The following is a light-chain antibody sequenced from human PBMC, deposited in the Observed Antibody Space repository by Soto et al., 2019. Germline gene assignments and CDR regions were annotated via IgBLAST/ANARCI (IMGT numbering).Light chain of an antibody. CDR2: GAS. CDR3: QQALT. V-gene: IGKV3D-7*01. J-gene: IGKJ4*01. CDR1: QTVSRYY. Sequence: VLTQSPASLSLSPGGRAILSCRASQTVSRYYVAWYQKKHGQPPRLLIYGASTRATGFPDRFSGSGSGADFTLTIRSLQPEDFGVYYCQQALTFGGGTTVE.